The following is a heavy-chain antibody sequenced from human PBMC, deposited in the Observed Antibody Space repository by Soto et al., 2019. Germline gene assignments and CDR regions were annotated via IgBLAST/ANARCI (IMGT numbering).Heavy chain of an antibody. CDR2: INHSGST. CDR1: GGSFSCYY. CDR3: ARYAFDSGSYYRQPYYYYGMDV. J-gene: IGHJ6*02. Sequence: PSETLSLTCAVYGGSFSCYYWSWIRQPPGKGLEWIGEINHSGSTNYNPSLKSRVTISVDTSKNQFSLKLSSVTAADTAVYYCARYAFDSGSYYRQPYYYYGMDVWGQGTTVTVSS. V-gene: IGHV4-34*01. D-gene: IGHD1-26*01.